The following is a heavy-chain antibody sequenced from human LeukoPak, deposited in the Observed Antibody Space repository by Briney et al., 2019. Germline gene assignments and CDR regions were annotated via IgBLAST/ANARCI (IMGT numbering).Heavy chain of an antibody. CDR2: ISGGGSST. J-gene: IGHJ4*02. Sequence: GGSLRLSCAASGFTFTTYGMSWVRQAPGKGLEWVSTISGGGSSTYYADSVRGRFTISRDNSKNTLSLQMYSLRAEDTAIYYCAKSRSDWTHFDYWGQGTLVTVSS. D-gene: IGHD1-26*01. CDR3: AKSRSDWTHFDY. CDR1: GFTFTTYG. V-gene: IGHV3-23*01.